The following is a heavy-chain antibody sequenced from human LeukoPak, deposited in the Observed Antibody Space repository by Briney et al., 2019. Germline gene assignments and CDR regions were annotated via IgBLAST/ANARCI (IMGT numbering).Heavy chain of an antibody. V-gene: IGHV4-59*08. Sequence: SETLSLTCTVSGGSMSSYYWSWIRQPPGKGLEWIGYIYYSGSNNNNPSLKSRVTILVDTSKNQFSLKLSSVTAADTAVYYCARHSRTGYNDLDYWGQGTLVSVCS. CDR2: IYYSGSN. CDR1: GGSMSSYY. J-gene: IGHJ4*02. D-gene: IGHD5-24*01. CDR3: ARHSRTGYNDLDY.